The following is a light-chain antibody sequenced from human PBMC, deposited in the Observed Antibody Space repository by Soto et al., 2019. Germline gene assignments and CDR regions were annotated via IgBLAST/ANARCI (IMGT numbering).Light chain of an antibody. CDR3: QSYENSRTGFYV. V-gene: IGLV1-40*01. J-gene: IGLJ1*01. CDR2: GNT. Sequence: QSVLTQPPSVSGAPGQRVTISCTGSSSDIGAGFDVHWYQHLPGTAPKLLIDGNTNRPSGVPGRFSGSKSGTSASLVITGLQAEDEADYYCQSYENSRTGFYVFGTGTKLTVL. CDR1: SSDIGAGFD.